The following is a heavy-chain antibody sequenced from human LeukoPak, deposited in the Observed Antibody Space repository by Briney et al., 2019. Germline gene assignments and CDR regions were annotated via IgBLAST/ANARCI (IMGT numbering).Heavy chain of an antibody. V-gene: IGHV3-23*01. CDR3: ATPRGIVVVVAAPSFDF. J-gene: IGHJ4*02. CDR1: GFTFSSYA. D-gene: IGHD2-15*01. CDR2: ISDSGGST. Sequence: GGSLGLSCAASGFTFSSYAMSWVRQAPGKGLEWVSSISDSGGSTYYADSVKGRFTVSRDNSKNTLYLQMSSLRADDTAVYYCATPRGIVVVVAAPSFDFWGQGTLVTVSS.